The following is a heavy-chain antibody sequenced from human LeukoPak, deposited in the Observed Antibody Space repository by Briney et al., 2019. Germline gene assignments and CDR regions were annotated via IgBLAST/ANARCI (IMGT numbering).Heavy chain of an antibody. Sequence: GGSLRLSCAASGFTFSSYAMHWVRQAPGKGLEYVSAISSNGGSTYYANSVKGRFTISRDNSKNTLYLQMGSLRAEDMAVYYCARSIVVGPLRGGTPFDYWGQGTLVTVSS. CDR2: ISSNGGST. D-gene: IGHD2-2*01. J-gene: IGHJ4*02. CDR1: GFTFSSYA. V-gene: IGHV3-64*01. CDR3: ARSIVVGPLRGGTPFDY.